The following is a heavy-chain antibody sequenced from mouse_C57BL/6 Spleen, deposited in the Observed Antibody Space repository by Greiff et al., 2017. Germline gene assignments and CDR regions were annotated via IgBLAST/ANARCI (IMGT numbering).Heavy chain of an antibody. Sequence: VQLQQPGAELVRPGTSVKLSCTASGYTFTSYWMQWVKQRPGQGLEWIGVIDPSDSYTNYNQKFKGKATLTVDTSSSTAYMQLSSLTSEDSAVYYCARLDDGYYYYWGQGTTLTVSS. CDR1: GYTFTSYW. CDR2: IDPSDSYT. J-gene: IGHJ2*01. V-gene: IGHV1-59*01. D-gene: IGHD2-3*01. CDR3: ARLDDGYYYY.